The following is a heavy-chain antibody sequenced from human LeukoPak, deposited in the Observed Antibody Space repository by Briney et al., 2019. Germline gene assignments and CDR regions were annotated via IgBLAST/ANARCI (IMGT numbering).Heavy chain of an antibody. Sequence: KPSQTLSLTCTVSGGSISSGDYYWSWIRQPPGKGLEWIGYIYYSGSTYYNPSLKSRVTISVDTSKNQFSLKLSSVTAADTAVYYCARYSSSSDYFDYWGQGTLVTVSS. CDR3: ARYSSSSDYFDY. CDR2: IYYSGST. J-gene: IGHJ4*02. D-gene: IGHD6-6*01. CDR1: GGSISSGDYY. V-gene: IGHV4-30-4*08.